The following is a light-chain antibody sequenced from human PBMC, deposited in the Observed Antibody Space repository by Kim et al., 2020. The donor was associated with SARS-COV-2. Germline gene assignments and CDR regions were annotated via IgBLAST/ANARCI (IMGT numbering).Light chain of an antibody. CDR1: SGDVGASNY. V-gene: IGLV2-14*03. CDR2: DVS. CDR3: SSYISSSTFVA. J-gene: IGLJ2*01. Sequence: QSALTQPASVSGSPGQSVTISCTGTSGDVGASNYVSWYQQHPGKAPNLMIYDVSKRPSGLSTRFSGSKSGNTASLTISGLRPEDEADYYCSSYISSSTFVAFGGGTQLTVL.